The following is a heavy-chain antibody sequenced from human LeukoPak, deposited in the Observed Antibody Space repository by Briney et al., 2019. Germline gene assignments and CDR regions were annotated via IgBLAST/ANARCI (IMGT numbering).Heavy chain of an antibody. D-gene: IGHD3-22*01. Sequence: GGSLRLSCTVSGFTVSSNSMSWVRQAPGKGLEWVSGINWNGGSRGYADSVKGRFAISRDNAKNSLYLQMNSLRAEDTALYYCARSRHSYDSSGFPHYWGQGTLVTVSS. CDR1: GFTVSSNS. CDR2: INWNGGSR. J-gene: IGHJ4*02. V-gene: IGHV3-20*04. CDR3: ARSRHSYDSSGFPHY.